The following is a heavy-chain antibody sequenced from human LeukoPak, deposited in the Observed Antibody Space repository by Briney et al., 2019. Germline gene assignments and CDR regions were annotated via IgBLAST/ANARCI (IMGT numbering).Heavy chain of an antibody. D-gene: IGHD5-18*01. CDR2: ISYDGSNK. CDR1: GFTFSSYA. V-gene: IGHV3-30-3*01. CDR3: ASDREDTANLHYFDY. Sequence: GGSLRLSCAASGFTFSSYAMHWVRQAPGKGLEWVAVISYDGSNKYYADSVKGRFTISRDNSKNTLYLQMNSLRVEDTAVYYCASDREDTANLHYFDYWGQGTLVTVSS. J-gene: IGHJ4*02.